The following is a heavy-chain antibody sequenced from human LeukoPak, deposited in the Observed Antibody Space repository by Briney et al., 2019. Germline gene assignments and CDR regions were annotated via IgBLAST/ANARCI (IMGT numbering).Heavy chain of an antibody. Sequence: SQTLSLTCTVSGGSISSGDYYWSWIRQPPGKGLEWIGYIYYSGSTYYNPSLKSRVTISVDTSKNQFSLKLSSVTAADTAAYYCARDRKPVTYCRSTSCYELYYYYYMDVWGKGTTVTVSS. CDR1: GGSISSGDYY. D-gene: IGHD2-2*01. J-gene: IGHJ6*03. CDR2: IYYSGST. CDR3: ARDRKPVTYCRSTSCYELYYYYYMDV. V-gene: IGHV4-30-4*08.